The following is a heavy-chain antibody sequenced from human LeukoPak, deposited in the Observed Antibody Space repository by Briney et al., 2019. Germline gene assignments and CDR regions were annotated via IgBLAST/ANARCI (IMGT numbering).Heavy chain of an antibody. Sequence: SETLSLTCTVSGGSISSYYWSWIRQPPGKGLEWIGYIYYSGSTNYNPSLKSRVTISVDTSKNQFSLKLSSVTAADTAVYYCAIGNKEYYFHYWVQGTLVTVSS. D-gene: IGHD1/OR15-1a*01. CDR2: IYYSGST. J-gene: IGHJ4*02. CDR1: GGSISSYY. CDR3: AIGNKEYYFHY. V-gene: IGHV4-59*01.